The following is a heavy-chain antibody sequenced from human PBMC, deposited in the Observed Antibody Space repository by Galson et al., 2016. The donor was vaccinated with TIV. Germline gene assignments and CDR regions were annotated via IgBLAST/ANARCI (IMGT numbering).Heavy chain of an antibody. CDR3: AGGRCGNWARASYYQFDV. J-gene: IGHJ6*04. CDR2: INHFGSA. Sequence: LSLTCAVFGGSLSGSQWSWVRPSPEKGLEWLAEINHFGSANYKPSLKSRPTISIDTSNKQLSLKMTSMTAADSSVYYCAGGRCGNWARASYYQFDVWGEGTTVTVSP. D-gene: IGHD2-21*01. CDR1: GGSLSGSQ. V-gene: IGHV4-34*01.